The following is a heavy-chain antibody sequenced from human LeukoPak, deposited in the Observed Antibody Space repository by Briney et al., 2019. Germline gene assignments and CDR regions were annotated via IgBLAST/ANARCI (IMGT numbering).Heavy chain of an antibody. V-gene: IGHV3-66*01. D-gene: IGHD4-17*01. CDR3: AREPYGDYGGLWYFDL. J-gene: IGHJ2*01. CDR2: IYSSGNT. Sequence: GGSLRLSCAASGFTVSSNYMSWVRRAPGEGLEWVSVIYSSGNTYYADSVGGRFSTSRDTSKNTLFLQMNSLRVEDTAAYYCAREPYGDYGGLWYFDLWGRGTLVTVSS. CDR1: GFTVSSNY.